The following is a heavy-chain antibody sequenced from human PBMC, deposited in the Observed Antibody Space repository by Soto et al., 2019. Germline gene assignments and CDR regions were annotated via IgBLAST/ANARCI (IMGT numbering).Heavy chain of an antibody. V-gene: IGHV3-23*01. CDR2: ISGSGSSV. CDR1: GFTFSHYV. D-gene: IGHD2-21*01. CDR3: AKVRASYLSASYFYYGLEV. J-gene: IGHJ6*02. Sequence: EVQLLESGGGLVRPGGSLRLSCAASGFTFSHYVLSWVRQAPGGGLEWVSSISGSGSSVYLADSVRGRFAMSRDLSTNTVSLQMNSLTVEDTAIYYCAKVRASYLSASYFYYGLEVWGQGTTVTV.